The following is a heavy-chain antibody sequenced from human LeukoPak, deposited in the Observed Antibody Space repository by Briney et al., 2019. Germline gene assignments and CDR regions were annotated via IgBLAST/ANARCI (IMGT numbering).Heavy chain of an antibody. J-gene: IGHJ4*02. CDR1: GFTFSSYW. CDR2: IKYDGSEI. D-gene: IGHD3-16*01. V-gene: IGHV3-7*01. CDR3: ARVPQVWKATYYFDY. Sequence: GGSLRLSCAASGFTFSSYWMSWVRQAPGMGLEWVGNIKYDGSEIYYVDSVKGRFTISRDNAKNSLYLQMNSLRADDTAVYYYARVPQVWKATYYFDYWGQGTLVTVSS.